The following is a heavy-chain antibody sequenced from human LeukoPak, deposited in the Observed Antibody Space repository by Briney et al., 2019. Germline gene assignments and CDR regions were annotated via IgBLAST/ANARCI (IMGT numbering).Heavy chain of an antibody. CDR3: AKARGEQNGGSNY. D-gene: IGHD2-15*01. CDR1: GFTFSSYA. Sequence: GGSLRLSCAASGFTFSSYAMSWVRQAPGKGLEWVSTISGSGGSTYYADSVKGRFTISRDNSKNTLYLQMNSLRAEDTAVYYCAKARGEQNGGSNYWGQGTLVAVSS. J-gene: IGHJ4*02. CDR2: ISGSGGST. V-gene: IGHV3-23*01.